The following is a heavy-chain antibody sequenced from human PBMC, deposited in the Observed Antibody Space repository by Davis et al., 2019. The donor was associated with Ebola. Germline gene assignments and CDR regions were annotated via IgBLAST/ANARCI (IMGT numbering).Heavy chain of an antibody. J-gene: IGHJ4*02. CDR3: ARDTWYSGDDNGGD. Sequence: GGSLRLSCAASGFTFSSYCMHWVRQAPGKGLEWVALMWYDGSRQYYADSVKGRFTVSRDNSRNILYLQMNSLRAEDTAVYYCARDTWYSGDDNGGDWGQGTLVTVSS. D-gene: IGHD1-26*01. V-gene: IGHV3-33*08. CDR2: MWYDGSRQ. CDR1: GFTFSSYC.